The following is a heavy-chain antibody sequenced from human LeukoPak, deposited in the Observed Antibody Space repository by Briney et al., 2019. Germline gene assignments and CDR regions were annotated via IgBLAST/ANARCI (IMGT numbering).Heavy chain of an antibody. D-gene: IGHD3-22*01. Sequence: GGSLRLSCAASGFTFSSYAMHWVRQAPGKGLEWVAVISYDGSNKYYADSVKGRFTISRDNSKNTLYLQMNSLRAEDTAVYYCARSYDSSGYYSFIIGYWGQGTLVTVSS. CDR2: ISYDGSNK. CDR3: ARSYDSSGYYSFIIGY. CDR1: GFTFSSYA. J-gene: IGHJ4*02. V-gene: IGHV3-30-3*01.